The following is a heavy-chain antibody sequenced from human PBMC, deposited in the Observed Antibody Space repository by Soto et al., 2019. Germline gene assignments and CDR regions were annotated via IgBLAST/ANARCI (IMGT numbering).Heavy chain of an antibody. Sequence: QVQLQESGPGLVKPSGTLSLTCAVSGGSISSSHWWTWVRQSPGKGREYIGEISHSGTSNSNPSLMSRFTLSVDNSKNHFSLTLTSVTAADRAVYYCARVVLTITRGAFDAWGQGTLVIVSS. CDR1: GGSISSSHW. J-gene: IGHJ3*01. CDR3: ARVVLTITRGAFDA. D-gene: IGHD3-9*01. CDR2: ISHSGTS. V-gene: IGHV4-4*02.